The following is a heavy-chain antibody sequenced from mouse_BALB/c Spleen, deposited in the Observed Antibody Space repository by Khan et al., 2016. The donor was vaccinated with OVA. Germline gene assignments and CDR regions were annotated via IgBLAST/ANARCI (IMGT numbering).Heavy chain of an antibody. CDR3: TRDRIEY. Sequence: QIQLVQSGAALAKPGASVKMSCKASGYTFSTYWMHWVKQRPGQGLEWIGYINPTSGYTDYNEKFKDKATLSADKSSSTAYMQLSRLTSEDSAVYYCTRDRIEYWGQGTTLTVSS. CDR1: GYTFSTYW. J-gene: IGHJ2*01. CDR2: INPTSGYT. V-gene: IGHV1-7*01.